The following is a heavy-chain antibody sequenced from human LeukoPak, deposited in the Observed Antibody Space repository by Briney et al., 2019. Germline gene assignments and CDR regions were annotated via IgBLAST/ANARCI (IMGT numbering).Heavy chain of an antibody. Sequence: ASVKVSCKASGYTFTSYGISWARQAPGQGLEWMGWISAYNGNTNYAQKLQGRVTMTTDTSTSTAYMELRSLRSDDTAVYYCARMRPALLAAAGTGFDYWGQGTLVTVSS. CDR3: ARMRPALLAAAGTGFDY. D-gene: IGHD6-13*01. J-gene: IGHJ4*02. CDR1: GYTFTSYG. CDR2: ISAYNGNT. V-gene: IGHV1-18*01.